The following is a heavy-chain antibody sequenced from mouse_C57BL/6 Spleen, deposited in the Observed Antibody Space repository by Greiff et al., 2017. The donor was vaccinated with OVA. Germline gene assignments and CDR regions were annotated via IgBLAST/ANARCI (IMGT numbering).Heavy chain of an antibody. CDR2: ISDGGSYT. CDR3: ARDRGYDYDAMDY. CDR1: GFTFSSYA. V-gene: IGHV5-4*01. J-gene: IGHJ4*01. D-gene: IGHD2-4*01. Sequence: EVKLMESGGGLVKPGGSLKLSCAASGFTFSSYAMSWVRQTPEKRLEWVATISDGGSYTYYPDNVKGRFTISRDNAKNNLYLQMSHLKSEDTAMYYCARDRGYDYDAMDYWGQGTSVTVSS.